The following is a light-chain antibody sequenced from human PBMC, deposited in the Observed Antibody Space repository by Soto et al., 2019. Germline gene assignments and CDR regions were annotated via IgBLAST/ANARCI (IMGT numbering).Light chain of an antibody. CDR1: QSVSSSY. J-gene: IGKJ3*01. CDR3: QQYGSSLFT. V-gene: IGKV3-20*01. CDR2: GAS. Sequence: EIVLTQSPXTLSLSPGERATLSCRASQSVSSSYLAWYQQKPGQAPRLLIYGASSRATGIPDRFSGSGSGTDFTLTISRLEPEDFAVYYCQQYGSSLFTFGPGTKVDIK.